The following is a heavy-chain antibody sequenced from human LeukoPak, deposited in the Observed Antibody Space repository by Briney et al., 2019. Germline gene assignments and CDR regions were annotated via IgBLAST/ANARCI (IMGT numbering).Heavy chain of an antibody. D-gene: IGHD6-6*01. Sequence: GASVKVSCKASGYTFTGYYMHWVRQAPGQGLEWMGWINPNSGGINYAQKFQGRVTMTRDTSISTAYMELSRLRSDDTAVYYCARDSVQMSSRSSGRFGYWGQGTLVTVSS. J-gene: IGHJ4*02. CDR1: GYTFTGYY. CDR2: INPNSGGI. CDR3: ARDSVQMSSRSSGRFGY. V-gene: IGHV1-2*02.